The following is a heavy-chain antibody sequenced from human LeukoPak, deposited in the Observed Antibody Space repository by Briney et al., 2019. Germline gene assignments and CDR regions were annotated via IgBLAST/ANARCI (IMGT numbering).Heavy chain of an antibody. Sequence: ASVKVSCKASGNSFATYGINWVRQAPGQGLEWMGWISAYSGDTNYAQKLQGRVTMTTDTSTSTAYMELRSLRSDDTAVYYCAREGKQWLQYYFDYWGQGTLVTVSS. CDR2: ISAYSGDT. D-gene: IGHD6-19*01. CDR3: AREGKQWLQYYFDY. V-gene: IGHV1-18*01. J-gene: IGHJ4*02. CDR1: GNSFATYG.